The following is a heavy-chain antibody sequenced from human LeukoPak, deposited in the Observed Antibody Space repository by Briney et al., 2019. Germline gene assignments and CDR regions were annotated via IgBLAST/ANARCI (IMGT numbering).Heavy chain of an antibody. CDR2: IRSKAYGETA. J-gene: IGHJ4*02. CDR1: GFTFGDYA. D-gene: IGHD1-1*01. CDR3: TRDRGAYNLYDY. V-gene: IGHV3-49*03. Sequence: GGSLRLSCTASGFTFGDYAMSWIRQAPGKGLEWVGFIRSKAYGETADYAASVKGRFTISRDDSKAIAYLQMNSLKTKDTAVYHCTRDRGAYNLYDYWGQGTLVTVSS.